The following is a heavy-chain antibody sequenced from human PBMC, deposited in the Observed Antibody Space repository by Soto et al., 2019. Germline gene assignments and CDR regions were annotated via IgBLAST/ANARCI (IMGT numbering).Heavy chain of an antibody. V-gene: IGHV4-59*01. CDR1: GGSISSYY. CDR3: AREREGLDV. Sequence: QVQLQESGPGLVKPSETLSLTCTVSGGSISSYYWSWIRQPPGKGLEWIGYIYYSGSTNYNPSLKSRVTXXVDTAKNQFSLKLSSVTAGDTAVYYCAREREGLDVWGQGTTVTVSS. CDR2: IYYSGST. J-gene: IGHJ6*02.